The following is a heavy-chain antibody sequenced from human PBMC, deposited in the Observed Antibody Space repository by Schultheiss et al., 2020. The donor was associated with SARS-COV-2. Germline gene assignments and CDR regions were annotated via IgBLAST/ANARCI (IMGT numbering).Heavy chain of an antibody. CDR2: ISSSSSYI. J-gene: IGHJ6*02. CDR3: AKVGDYYYYALDV. V-gene: IGHV3-21*04. Sequence: GGSLRLSCAASGFTFSSYSMNWVRQAPGKGLEWVSSISSSSSYIYYADSVKGRFTISRDNSKNTLYLQMSSLSAEDTAVYYCAKVGDYYYYALDVWGQGTTVTVSS. CDR1: GFTFSSYS. D-gene: IGHD1-26*01.